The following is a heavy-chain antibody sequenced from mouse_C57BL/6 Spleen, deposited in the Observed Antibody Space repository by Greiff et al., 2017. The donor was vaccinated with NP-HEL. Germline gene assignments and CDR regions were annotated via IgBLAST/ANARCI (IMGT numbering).Heavy chain of an antibody. V-gene: IGHV1-64*01. D-gene: IGHD2-13*01. CDR1: GYTFTSYW. CDR3: ARYSPYGEGDY. Sequence: QVQLQQPGAELVKPGASVKLSCKASGYTFTSYWMHWVKQRPGQGLEWIGMIHPNSGSTNYNEKFKSKATLTVDKSSSTAYMQLSSLTSEDSAVYYCARYSPYGEGDYGGQGTTLTVSS. J-gene: IGHJ2*01. CDR2: IHPNSGST.